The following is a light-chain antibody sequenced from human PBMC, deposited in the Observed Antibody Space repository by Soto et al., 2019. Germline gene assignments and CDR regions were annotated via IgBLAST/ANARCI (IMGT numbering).Light chain of an antibody. CDR3: QVWDGSSEHYV. CDR1: KIGDKS. V-gene: IGLV3-21*02. J-gene: IGLJ1*01. Sequence: SYELTQPPSVSAAPGQTARISCGGNKIGDKSVHWYQQRPGQAPVLVVYDDNDRPSGIPERFSSSNSGNTATLTISRVEAGDEADYYCQVWDGSSEHYVFGTGTKLTVL. CDR2: DDN.